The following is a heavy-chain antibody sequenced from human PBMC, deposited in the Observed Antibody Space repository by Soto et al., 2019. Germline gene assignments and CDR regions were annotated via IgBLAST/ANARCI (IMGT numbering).Heavy chain of an antibody. D-gene: IGHD6-19*01. CDR2: IWYDGSNK. CDR1: GFTFSSYG. J-gene: IGHJ3*02. V-gene: IGHV3-33*01. CDR3: ARDFPSPVAGGAFDI. Sequence: QVQLVESGGGVVHPGRSLRLSCAASGFTFSSYGMHWVRRAPGKGLEWVAVIWYDGSNKYYADSVKGRFTISRDNSKNTLYLPMNSLRAEDTGVYYCARDFPSPVAGGAFDIWGQGTMVTVSS.